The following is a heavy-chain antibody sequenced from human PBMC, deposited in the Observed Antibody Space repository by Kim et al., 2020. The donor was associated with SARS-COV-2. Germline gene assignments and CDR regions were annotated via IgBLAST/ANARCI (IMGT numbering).Heavy chain of an antibody. V-gene: IGHV3-9*01. Sequence: GGSLRLSCAASGFTYDDYTMHWVRQAPGKGLEWVSGISWNSGNIDYADSVKGRFTVFRDNAKNSLYLQMNSLRAEDTALYYCEKDRGYSYGGFDYWGQGTLVTVSS. CDR1: GFTYDDYT. CDR3: EKDRGYSYGGFDY. CDR2: ISWNSGNI. J-gene: IGHJ4*02. D-gene: IGHD5-18*01.